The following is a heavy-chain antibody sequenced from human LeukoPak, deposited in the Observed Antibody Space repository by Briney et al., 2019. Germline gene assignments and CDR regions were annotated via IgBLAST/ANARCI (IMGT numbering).Heavy chain of an antibody. V-gene: IGHV1-3*01. Sequence: ASVKVSCKASGYTFTSYAMHWVRQAPGQRLEWMGWINAGNGNTKYSQKFQGRVTITRDTSASTAYMELSSLRSEDTAVYYRAREPSSGSYLYGQYGMDVWGKGTTVTVSS. CDR1: GYTFTSYA. J-gene: IGHJ6*04. CDR3: AREPSSGSYLYGQYGMDV. D-gene: IGHD3-10*01. CDR2: INAGNGNT.